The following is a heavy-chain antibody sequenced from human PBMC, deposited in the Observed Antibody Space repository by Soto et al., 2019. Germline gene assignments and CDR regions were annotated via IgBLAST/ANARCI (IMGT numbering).Heavy chain of an antibody. CDR2: INSASTNI. Sequence: QVQLVQSGGGLVKPGGSLRVSCAASGFKFSDYFMSWIRQTPGKGLEHLSFINSASTNIYYADSVRGRFTISRDNVKNFLYLQMESLRLEDTAVYFCATSRVFDFWGQGDLVTVSS. CDR3: ATSRVFDF. J-gene: IGHJ4*02. CDR1: GFKFSDYF. V-gene: IGHV3-11*01.